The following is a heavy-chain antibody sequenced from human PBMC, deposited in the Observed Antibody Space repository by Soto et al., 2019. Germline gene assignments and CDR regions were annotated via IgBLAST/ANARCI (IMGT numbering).Heavy chain of an antibody. V-gene: IGHV1-18*01. CDR3: ARVLPPFDP. Sequence: QVQLVQSGAEVKKPGASVKVSCKASGYTFTSYGISWVRQAPGQGLEWMGWINAYNGNTNYAQKLQGRVTMATDTATSEAYMEMRSLRSGDAAVYYCARVLPPFDPWGQGTLVTVSS. J-gene: IGHJ5*02. CDR1: GYTFTSYG. CDR2: INAYNGNT.